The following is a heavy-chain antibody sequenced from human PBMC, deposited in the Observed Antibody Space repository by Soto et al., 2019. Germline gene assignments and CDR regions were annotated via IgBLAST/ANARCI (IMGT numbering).Heavy chain of an antibody. D-gene: IGHD2-15*01. CDR3: ATITPRAENAFDI. CDR1: GGTFSSYT. Sequence: QVQLVPSGAEVKKPGSSVKVSCKASGGTFSSYTISWVRQAPGQGLEWMGRIIPILGIANYAQKFQGRVTITADKSTSTAYMELSSLRSEDTAVYYWATITPRAENAFDIWGQGTMVTVSS. J-gene: IGHJ3*02. V-gene: IGHV1-69*02. CDR2: IIPILGIA.